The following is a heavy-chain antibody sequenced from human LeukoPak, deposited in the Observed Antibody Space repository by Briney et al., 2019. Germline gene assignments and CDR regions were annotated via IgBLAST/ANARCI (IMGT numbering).Heavy chain of an antibody. D-gene: IGHD3-10*01. V-gene: IGHV3-49*03. Sequence: PGGSLRLSCTASGFTFADFTVSWFRQSPGQGLEWVGFIRSNVYGGTTEHAASVKGRFTISRDDSKSIAYLQMNSLKTEDTAVYYCTRAGVRGVPPDVWGQGTTVTVSS. J-gene: IGHJ6*02. CDR3: TRAGVRGVPPDV. CDR2: IRSNVYGGTT. CDR1: GFTFADFT.